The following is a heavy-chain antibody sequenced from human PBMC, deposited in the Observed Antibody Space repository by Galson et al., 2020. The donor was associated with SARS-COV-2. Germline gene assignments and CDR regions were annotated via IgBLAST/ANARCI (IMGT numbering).Heavy chain of an antibody. D-gene: IGHD3-10*01. CDR2: NSTSKGNT. CDR3: VRDSCRGGSLSSCSFFYYLDV. J-gene: IGHJ6*03. V-gene: IGHV1-18*04. Sequence: ASVKVSCKASGYTLTTYGITWVRQAPGQGLEWMGWNSTSKGNTKYSQKLQDRVIMTTDTSTSTVYMELRSLRSDDTAVYYCVRDSCRGGSLSSCSFFYYLDVWGNGTAVSVSS. CDR1: GYTLTTYG.